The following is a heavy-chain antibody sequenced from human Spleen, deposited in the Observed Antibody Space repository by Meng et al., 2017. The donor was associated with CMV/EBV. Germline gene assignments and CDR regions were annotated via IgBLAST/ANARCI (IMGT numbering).Heavy chain of an antibody. V-gene: IGHV5-51*01. CDR1: GYSFTSYW. D-gene: IGHD2-15*01. CDR3: ARQYCGGGSCSPVLDY. J-gene: IGHJ4*02. CDR2: IYPGDSDT. Sequence: KVSCKGAGYSFTSYWIGWVRQMPGRGLEWMGIIYPGDSDTRYSPSFQGHVTISADKSISTAYLQWSSLKASDTAMYYCARQYCGGGSCSPVLDYWGQGTLVTVSS.